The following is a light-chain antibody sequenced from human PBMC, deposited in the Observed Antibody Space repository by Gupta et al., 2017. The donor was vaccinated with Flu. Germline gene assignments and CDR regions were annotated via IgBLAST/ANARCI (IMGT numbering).Light chain of an antibody. V-gene: IGLV2-14*01. J-gene: IGLJ2*01. CDR3: SSYTSSSTLV. CDR1: SSDVGGYNY. Sequence: SATPQPASVSGSPGQSTTISCTGTSSDVGGYNYVSWYQHHPGKAPKLMIYEISKRPSGVSNRFSGSKSGNTASLTISGLQAEDEADYYCSSYTSSSTLVFGGGTKLTVL. CDR2: EIS.